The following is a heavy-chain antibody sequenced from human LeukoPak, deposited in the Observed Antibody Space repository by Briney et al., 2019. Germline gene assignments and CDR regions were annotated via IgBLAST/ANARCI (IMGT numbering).Heavy chain of an antibody. Sequence: GGSLRLSCAASGFTFSSYAMTWVRQAPGKGLEWVSAISGSGGSTYYADSVKGRFTISRDNSKNTLYLQMNSLRAEDTAVYYCASHYDSSGYINWGQGTLVTVSS. CDR2: ISGSGGST. D-gene: IGHD3-22*01. CDR3: ASHYDSSGYIN. CDR1: GFTFSSYA. J-gene: IGHJ4*02. V-gene: IGHV3-23*01.